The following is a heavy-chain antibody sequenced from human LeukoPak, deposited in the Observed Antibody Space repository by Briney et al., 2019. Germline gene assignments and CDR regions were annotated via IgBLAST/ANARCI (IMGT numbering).Heavy chain of an antibody. J-gene: IGHJ3*02. V-gene: IGHV3-13*01. CDR3: ATVKPGSGAFDI. CDR2: IGTAGDT. D-gene: IGHD3-10*01. Sequence: RSGGSLRLSCAASGFTFSSYDMHWVRQATGKGLEWVSAIGTAGDTYYPGSVKGRFTISRENAKNSLYLQMNSPRAGDTAVYYCATVKPGSGAFDIRGQGTMVTVSS. CDR1: GFTFSSYD.